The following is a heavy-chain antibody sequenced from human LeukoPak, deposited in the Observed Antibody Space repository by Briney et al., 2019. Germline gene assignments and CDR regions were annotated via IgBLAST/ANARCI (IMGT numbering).Heavy chain of an antibody. J-gene: IGHJ5*02. V-gene: IGHV4-38-2*02. CDR2: IYHSGST. D-gene: IGHD4-17*01. CDR1: GAYMNVFY. Sequence: SETLSLTCTVSGAYMNVFYWSWIRQPAGKGLEWIGSIYHSGSTYYNPSLKSRVTISVDTSKNQFSLKLRSVTAADTAMYYCARGQDYGDYVRGVLWFDPWGQGTLVTVSS. CDR3: ARGQDYGDYVRGVLWFDP.